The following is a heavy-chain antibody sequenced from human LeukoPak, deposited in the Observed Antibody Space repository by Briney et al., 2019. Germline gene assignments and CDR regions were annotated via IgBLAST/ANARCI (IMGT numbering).Heavy chain of an antibody. CDR2: ISGSGGST. J-gene: IGHJ4*02. Sequence: PGGSLRLSCAASGFTFSSYWMSWVRQAPGKGLEWVSAISGSGGSTYYADSVKGRFTISRDNSKNTLYLQMNSLRAEDTAVYYCAKYRYGYGGFDYWGQGTLVTVSS. CDR3: AKYRYGYGGFDY. V-gene: IGHV3-23*01. D-gene: IGHD5-18*01. CDR1: GFTFSSYW.